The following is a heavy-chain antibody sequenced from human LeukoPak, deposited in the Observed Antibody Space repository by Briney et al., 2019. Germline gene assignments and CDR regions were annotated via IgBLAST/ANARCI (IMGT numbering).Heavy chain of an antibody. V-gene: IGHV3-23*01. CDR1: GFTFSSYA. D-gene: IGHD3-16*02. J-gene: IGHJ4*02. Sequence: GGSLRLSCAASGFTFSSYAMSWVRQAPGKGLEWVSAIIGSGGSTYYADSVKGRFTISRDNSKNTLYLQMNSLRAEDTAVYYCAKGTTFGGVIVIPPYFDYWGQGTLVTVSS. CDR2: IIGSGGST. CDR3: AKGTTFGGVIVIPPYFDY.